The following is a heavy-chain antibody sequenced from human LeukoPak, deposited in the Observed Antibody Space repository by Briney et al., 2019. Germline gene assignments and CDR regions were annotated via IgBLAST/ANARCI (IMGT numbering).Heavy chain of an antibody. CDR3: VAYCSGGSCYHYYYYGMDV. CDR2: IYYSGST. D-gene: IGHD2-15*01. J-gene: IGHJ6*02. CDR1: VGSISSSSYY. Sequence: SETLSLTCTVSVGSISSSSYYWGWIRQPPGTGLECIGSIYYSGSTYYSPSLKSRVTISVDTSKNQFSLKLSSVTAADTAVYYCVAYCSGGSCYHYYYYGMDVWGQATTVTVSS. V-gene: IGHV4-39*01.